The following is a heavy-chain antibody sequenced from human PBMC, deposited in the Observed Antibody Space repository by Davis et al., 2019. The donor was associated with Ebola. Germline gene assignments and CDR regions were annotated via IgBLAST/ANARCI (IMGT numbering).Heavy chain of an antibody. V-gene: IGHV4-39*01. J-gene: IGHJ4*02. CDR2: IYYSGSS. D-gene: IGHD6-6*01. CDR3: ARREVAVGPVDY. Sequence: MPSETLSLTCTVSGGSISSRRYYWGWIRQTPGKGLEWIGSIYYSGSSDYNPSLKSRVTISVDTSRNQFSLTLKSVTAADTAVYYCARREVAVGPVDYWGQGTLVSVSS. CDR1: GGSISSRRYY.